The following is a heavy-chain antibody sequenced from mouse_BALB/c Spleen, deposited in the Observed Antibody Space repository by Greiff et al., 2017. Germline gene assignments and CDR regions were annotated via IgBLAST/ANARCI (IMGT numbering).Heavy chain of an antibody. D-gene: IGHD3-3*01. CDR1: GFNIHDYY. J-gene: IGHJ2*01. V-gene: IGHV14-4*02. CDR2: IDPENGDT. Sequence: VQLQQSGAELVRSGASVKLSCTASGFNIHDYYMHWVKQRPQQGLEWIGWIDPENGDTEYAPKFQGKATMTADTSSHTAYLQLSSLTSEDTAVYYCNAGTEDYWGQGTTRTVSS. CDR3: NAGTEDY.